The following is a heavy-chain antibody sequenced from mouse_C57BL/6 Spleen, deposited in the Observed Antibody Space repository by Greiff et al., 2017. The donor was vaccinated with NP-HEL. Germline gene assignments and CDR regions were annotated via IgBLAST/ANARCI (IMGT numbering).Heavy chain of an antibody. CDR3: AREDDNQAWFAY. D-gene: IGHD1-3*01. CDR1: GFSLTSYG. Sequence: VKLVESGPGLVAPSQSLSITCTASGFSLTSYGVHWVRQPPGKGLEWLVVIWSDGSTTYNSAKKTRMSRSKDNSKSQVFLKMNSLQTDDTSVYYGAREDDNQAWFAYWGQGTLVTVSA. CDR2: IWSDGST. J-gene: IGHJ3*01. V-gene: IGHV2-6*02.